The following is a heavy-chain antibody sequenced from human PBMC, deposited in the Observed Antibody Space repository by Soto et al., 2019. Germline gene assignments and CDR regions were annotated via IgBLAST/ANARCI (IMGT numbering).Heavy chain of an antibody. CDR1: GFIFSMYS. CDR3: ARDTLILPAHDFFYGSDV. V-gene: IGHV3-7*03. CDR2: IPQDGVDG. Sequence: GGSLRLSCEVSGFIFSMYSMSWVRQTPGKGLEWVAKIPQDGVDGHYADAVKGRFTISRDNGKNSLYLQMNNLRAEDTAVYYCARDTLILPAHDFFYGSDVWGRGATVTVSS. D-gene: IGHD2-21*02. J-gene: IGHJ6*02.